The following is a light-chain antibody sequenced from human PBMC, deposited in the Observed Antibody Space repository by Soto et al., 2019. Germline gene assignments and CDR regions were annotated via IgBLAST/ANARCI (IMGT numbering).Light chain of an antibody. CDR1: QSVSSN. CDR2: GAS. Sequence: EIVITQSPATLSVSPGERATLSCRASQSVSSNLAWYQQKPGQAPRLLIYGASTRATAIPARFSGSGSRTEFTLTLSSLQSEDFAVYCCQQYNNWPQTFGQGTKVDFK. CDR3: QQYNNWPQT. J-gene: IGKJ1*01. V-gene: IGKV3-15*01.